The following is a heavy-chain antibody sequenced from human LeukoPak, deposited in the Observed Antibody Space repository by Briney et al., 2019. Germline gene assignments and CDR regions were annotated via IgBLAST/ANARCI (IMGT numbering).Heavy chain of an antibody. CDR2: IFYSGTT. D-gene: IGHD3-16*01. Sequence: PSETLSLTCTVSGGSISSSSYYWGWIRQPPGKGLEWIGTIFYSGTTYYNPSLKSRVTMSVDTSKNQFSLKLSSVTAADTAVYYCARDRRYDYVWGSYYPQYYFDYWGQGTLVTVSS. CDR1: GGSISSSSYY. CDR3: ARDRRYDYVWGSYYPQYYFDY. J-gene: IGHJ4*02. V-gene: IGHV4-39*07.